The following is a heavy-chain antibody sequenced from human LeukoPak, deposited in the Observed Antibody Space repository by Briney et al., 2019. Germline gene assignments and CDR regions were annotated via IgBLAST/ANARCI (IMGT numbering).Heavy chain of an antibody. V-gene: IGHV3-48*03. CDR3: AREGVGYCSSTSCYGGGLVDY. CDR1: GFTFSSYE. J-gene: IGHJ4*02. Sequence: GGSLRLSCAASGFTFSSYEMNWVRQAPGKGLEWVSYISSSGSTIYYADSVKGRFTISRDNAKNSLYLQMNSLRAEDTAVYYCAREGVGYCSSTSCYGGGLVDYWGQGTLVTVSS. CDR2: ISSSGSTI. D-gene: IGHD2-2*01.